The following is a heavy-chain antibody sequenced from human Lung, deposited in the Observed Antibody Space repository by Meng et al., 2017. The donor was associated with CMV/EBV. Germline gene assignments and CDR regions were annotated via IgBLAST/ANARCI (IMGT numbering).Heavy chain of an antibody. V-gene: IGHV3-48*03. J-gene: IGHJ3*02. Sequence: GGSLRLXCAGSGFTFNSFEMNWVRQVPGEGLEWVSYISSSGGDRRYADSVKCRFTISRDNAKNSLNLQMNSLRAEDTAVYYCARDSGDPSVVTTEDSAFDIXGQGXMVTVSS. CDR3: ARDSGDPSVVTTEDSAFDI. CDR2: ISSSGGDR. D-gene: IGHD2-21*02. CDR1: GFTFNSFE.